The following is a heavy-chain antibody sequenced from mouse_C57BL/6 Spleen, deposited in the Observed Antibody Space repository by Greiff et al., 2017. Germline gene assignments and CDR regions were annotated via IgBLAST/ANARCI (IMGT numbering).Heavy chain of an antibody. CDR1: GYTFTDYN. V-gene: IGHV1-18*01. Sequence: VQLKQSGPELVKPGASVKIPCKASGYTFTDYNMDWVKQSHGKSLEWIGDINPNNGGTIYNQKFKGKATLTVDKSSSTAYMELRSLTSEDTAVYYCARGGSTVVPYWYFDVWGTGTTVTVSS. D-gene: IGHD1-1*01. J-gene: IGHJ1*03. CDR3: ARGGSTVVPYWYFDV. CDR2: INPNNGGT.